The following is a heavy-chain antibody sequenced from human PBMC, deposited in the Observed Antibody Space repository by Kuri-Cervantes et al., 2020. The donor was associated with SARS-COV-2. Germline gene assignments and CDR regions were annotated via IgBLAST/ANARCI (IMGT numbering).Heavy chain of an antibody. D-gene: IGHD3-3*01. CDR2: IYYSGST. Sequence: GSLRLSCTVSGGSISSTSYYWGWVRQPPGKGLEWIGSIYYSGSTYYNPSLKSRVTISVDTSKNQFSLKLSSVTAADTAVYYCARHVVSGWSGYFDYWGQGTLVTGSS. CDR3: ARHVVSGWSGYFDY. CDR1: GGSISSTSYY. V-gene: IGHV4-39*01. J-gene: IGHJ4*02.